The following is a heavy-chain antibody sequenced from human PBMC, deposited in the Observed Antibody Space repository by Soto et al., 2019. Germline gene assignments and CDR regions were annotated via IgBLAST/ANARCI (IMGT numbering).Heavy chain of an antibody. CDR1: GGSISSYY. Sequence: SETLSLPCTVSGGSISSYYWSWIRQPPGKGLEWIGYIYYSGSTNYNPSLKSRVTISVDTSKNQFSLKLSSVTAADTAVYYCARSRDVGFYFDYWGQGTLVTAPQ. J-gene: IGHJ4*02. D-gene: IGHD1-26*01. V-gene: IGHV4-59*01. CDR3: ARSRDVGFYFDY. CDR2: IYYSGST.